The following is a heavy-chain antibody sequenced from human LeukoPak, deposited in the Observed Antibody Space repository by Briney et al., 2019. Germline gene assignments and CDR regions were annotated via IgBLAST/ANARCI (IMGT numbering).Heavy chain of an antibody. CDR1: GLTFSSYS. D-gene: IGHD1-26*01. CDR3: ARAEWELPYFDY. CDR2: ISSSSSYI. J-gene: IGHJ4*02. Sequence: GGSLRLSCAASGLTFSSYSMNWVRQAPGKGLEWVSSISSSSSYIYYADSVKGRFTISRDNAKNSLYLQMNSLRAEDTAVYYCARAEWELPYFDYWGPGTLVTVSS. V-gene: IGHV3-21*01.